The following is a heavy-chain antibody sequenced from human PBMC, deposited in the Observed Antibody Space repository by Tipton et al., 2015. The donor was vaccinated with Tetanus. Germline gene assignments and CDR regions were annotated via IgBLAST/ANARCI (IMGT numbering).Heavy chain of an antibody. CDR3: ARDRGDYIYYGMDV. CDR1: GYTFTGYY. CDR2: IDPNSGGT. J-gene: IGHJ6*02. Sequence: QLVQSGAEVKKPGASVKVSCKASGYTFTGYYMYWVRQAPGQGLEGMGWIDPNSGGTVYAQKFQGRVTMTRDTSISTAYMGLRSLGSDGTAVYYGARDRGDYIYYGMDVWGPGTTVTVS. V-gene: IGHV1-2*02. D-gene: IGHD3-22*01.